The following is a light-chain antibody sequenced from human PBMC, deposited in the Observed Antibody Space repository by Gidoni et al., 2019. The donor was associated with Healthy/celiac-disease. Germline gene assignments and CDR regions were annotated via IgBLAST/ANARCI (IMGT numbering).Light chain of an antibody. CDR3: QVWDSSSDHPVV. V-gene: IGLV3-21*02. CDR2: ADS. J-gene: IGLJ2*01. CDR1: NIGSKS. Sequence: SYVLTQPPPVSVAPGQTARITCGGNNIGSKSVHWYQQKPGQAPVLVVYADSDRPSGIPERFSGSNSGNTATLTISRVEAGDEADYYCQVWDSSSDHPVVFGGGTKLTVL.